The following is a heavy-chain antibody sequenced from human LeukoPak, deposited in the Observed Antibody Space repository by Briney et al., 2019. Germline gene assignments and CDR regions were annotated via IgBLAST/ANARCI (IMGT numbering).Heavy chain of an antibody. J-gene: IGHJ4*02. CDR1: EFTFSSYA. V-gene: IGHV3-23*01. D-gene: IGHD6-6*01. Sequence: GGSLRLSCAASEFTFSSYAMNWVRQAPGKGLEWVSHISAGGGTTYYADSVKGRFIISRDNSKNTLYLQMNSLRAEDTDVYYCANSRSSSSYHYWGQGTLVTVSS. CDR2: ISAGGGTT. CDR3: ANSRSSSSYHY.